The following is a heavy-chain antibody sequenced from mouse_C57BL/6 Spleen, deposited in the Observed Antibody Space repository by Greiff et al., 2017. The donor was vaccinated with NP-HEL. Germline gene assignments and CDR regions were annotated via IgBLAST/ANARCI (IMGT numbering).Heavy chain of an antibody. V-gene: IGHV1-55*01. J-gene: IGHJ3*01. Sequence: QVQLQQPGAELVKPGASVKMSCKASGYTFTSYWITWVKQRPGQGLEWIGDIYPGSGSTNYNEKFKSKATLTVDTSSSTADMQLSSLTSEDSAVFYWAREGGNYRRFAYWGQGTLVTVSA. CDR1: GYTFTSYW. CDR2: IYPGSGST. D-gene: IGHD2-1*01. CDR3: AREGGNYRRFAY.